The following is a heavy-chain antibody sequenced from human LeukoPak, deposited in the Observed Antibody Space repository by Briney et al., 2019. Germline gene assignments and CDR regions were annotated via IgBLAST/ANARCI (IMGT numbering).Heavy chain of an antibody. J-gene: IGHJ4*02. CDR3: ARDVIQPWLLFDY. V-gene: IGHV3-48*03. CDR2: ISSSGGTR. CDR1: GFTFSSYE. Sequence: GGSLRLSCAASGFTFSSYEMNWVRQAPGKGLERVSYISSSGGTRYYADPVKGRFTISRDNAKNSLYLQMNSLRAEDTAVYYCARDVIQPWLLFDYWGQGTLVTVSS. D-gene: IGHD5-18*01.